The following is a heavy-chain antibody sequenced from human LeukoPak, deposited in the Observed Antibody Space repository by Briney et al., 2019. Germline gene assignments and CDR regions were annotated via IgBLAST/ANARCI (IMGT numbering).Heavy chain of an antibody. J-gene: IGHJ4*02. CDR2: VFNTGSS. V-gene: IGHV4-38-2*01. CDR1: GYSISSGYY. Sequence: TSETLSLTCAVSGYSISSGYYWGLIRQPPGKGPEWIGSVFNTGSSYYIPSLKSRVTISVDTSKNQFPLEVSSVTAADTAIYYCARGISTTGHDYWGPGTLVTVSS. D-gene: IGHD4-11*01. CDR3: ARGISTTGHDY.